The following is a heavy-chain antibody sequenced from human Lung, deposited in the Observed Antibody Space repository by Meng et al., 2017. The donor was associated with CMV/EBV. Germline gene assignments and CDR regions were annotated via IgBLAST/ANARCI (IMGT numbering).Heavy chain of an antibody. Sequence: SXTXSLXXTVSGGSISSSSYYWGWVRQPPGKGLEWIGSIYYSGSTYYNPSLKSRVTISLYTSKNQFSLKLSSVTAADTAVYYCARDYTYDFWSGQYGGKRGFDPWXQGTXVTVSS. V-gene: IGHV4-39*07. CDR2: IYYSGST. CDR3: ARDYTYDFWSGQYGGKRGFDP. D-gene: IGHD3-3*01. CDR1: GGSISSSSYY. J-gene: IGHJ5*02.